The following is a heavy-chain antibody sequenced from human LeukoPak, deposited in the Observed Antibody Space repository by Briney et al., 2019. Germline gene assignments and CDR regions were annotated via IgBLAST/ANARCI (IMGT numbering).Heavy chain of an antibody. V-gene: IGHV1-69*13. D-gene: IGHD2-2*01. Sequence: VASVTVSCKASGYTFTSYAISWVRQAPGQGLEWMGGIIPIFGTANYAQRFQGRVTITADESTSTAYMELSSLRSEDTAVYYCATRRRQYQLLSYGMDVWGQGTTVTVSS. CDR2: IIPIFGTA. J-gene: IGHJ6*02. CDR3: ATRRRQYQLLSYGMDV. CDR1: GYTFTSYA.